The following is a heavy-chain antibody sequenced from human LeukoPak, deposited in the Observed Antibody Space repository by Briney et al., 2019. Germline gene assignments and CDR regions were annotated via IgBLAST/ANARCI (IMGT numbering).Heavy chain of an antibody. CDR2: IYYSGST. J-gene: IGHJ5*02. CDR1: GGSISSDY. D-gene: IGHD3-3*01. Sequence: PSETLSLTCTVSGGSISSDYWSWIRQPPWRGLEWIGYIYYSGSTNYNPSLKSRVTISVDTSKNQFSLKLSSVTAADTAVYYCARVYKDFWSASGFDPWGQGTLVTVSS. V-gene: IGHV4-59*01. CDR3: ARVYKDFWSASGFDP.